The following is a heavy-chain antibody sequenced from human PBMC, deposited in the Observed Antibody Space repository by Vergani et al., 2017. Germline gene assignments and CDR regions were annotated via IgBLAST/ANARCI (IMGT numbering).Heavy chain of an antibody. Sequence: EVQLVQSGAEVKKPGESLKISCKGSGYSFTSYWIGWVRQMPGKGLGWMGIIYPGDSDTRYSPSFQGQVTISADKSISTAYLQWSSLKASDTAMYYCATTPRYCSSTSCYTGFDPWGQGTLVTVSS. D-gene: IGHD2-2*02. CDR2: IYPGDSDT. J-gene: IGHJ5*02. V-gene: IGHV5-51*01. CDR3: ATTPRYCSSTSCYTGFDP. CDR1: GYSFTSYW.